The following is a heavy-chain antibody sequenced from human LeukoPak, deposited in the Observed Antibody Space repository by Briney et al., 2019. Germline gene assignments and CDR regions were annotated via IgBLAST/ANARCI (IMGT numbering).Heavy chain of an antibody. CDR2: ILPDGSQK. CDR3: GRLAHNAWYAIDY. CDR1: DFTFSFYW. J-gene: IGHJ4*02. D-gene: IGHD6-13*01. V-gene: IGHV3-7*01. Sequence: PGGSLRLSCVASDFTFSFYWMTWVRQAPGKGLEWVANILPDGSQKYYVDSVKGRFTISRDNPKNSLYLQINSLRAEDTAVYYCGRLAHNAWYAIDYWGQGTLVTVSS.